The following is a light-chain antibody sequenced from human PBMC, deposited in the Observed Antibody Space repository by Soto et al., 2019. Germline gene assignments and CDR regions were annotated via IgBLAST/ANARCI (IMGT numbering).Light chain of an antibody. CDR3: QSYDADILI. CDR1: SGNIVSNY. Sequence: NFMLTQPHSVSGSPGKTVTISCTRSSGNIVSNYVQWYQQRPGSSPTPVIFEDDARPSGVPDRFSASLDTSTNSASLTISGLKPEDEADYYCQSYDADILIFGGGTKLTVL. J-gene: IGLJ2*01. CDR2: EDD. V-gene: IGLV6-57*01.